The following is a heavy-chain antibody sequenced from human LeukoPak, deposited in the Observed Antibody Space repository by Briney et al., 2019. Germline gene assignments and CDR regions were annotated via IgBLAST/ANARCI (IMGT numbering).Heavy chain of an antibody. V-gene: IGHV3-9*03. CDR3: AKDSGDYGDYIFDY. D-gene: IGHD4-17*01. Sequence: PGRSLRLSCAASGFTFDDYAMHWVRQAPGKGLEWASGISWNSGSIGYADSVKGRFTISRDNAKNSLYLQMNSLRAEDMALCYCAKDSGDYGDYIFDYWGQGTLVTVSS. J-gene: IGHJ4*02. CDR1: GFTFDDYA. CDR2: ISWNSGSI.